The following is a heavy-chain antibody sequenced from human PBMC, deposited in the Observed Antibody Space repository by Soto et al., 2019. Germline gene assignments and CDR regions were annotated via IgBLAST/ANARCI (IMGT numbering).Heavy chain of an antibody. Sequence: SQTLSLTCAISGDSVSGNRAAWNWIRQSPSRGLEWLGRTYYRSKWYNDYALFVKSRISINPDTSKNQFSLHLNSVTPDDTAVYYCARDPPDFHSAFDFWGQGTPVTVSS. J-gene: IGHJ4*02. CDR3: ARDPPDFHSAFDF. CDR1: GDSVSGNRAA. V-gene: IGHV6-1*01. D-gene: IGHD4-4*01. CDR2: TYYRSKWYN.